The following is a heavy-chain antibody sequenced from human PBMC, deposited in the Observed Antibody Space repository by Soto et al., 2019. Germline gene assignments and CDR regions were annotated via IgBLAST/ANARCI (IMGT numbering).Heavy chain of an antibody. V-gene: IGHV3-23*01. D-gene: IGHD1-26*01. CDR3: VKTPSGGAPN. CDR2: ISGSGTST. CDR1: GFSFGSYA. Sequence: GGALRLSCAASGFSFGSYAMSWVRQAPGKGLEGVSFISGSGTSTYHADSVKGRFSISRDNSKNALYLQMNSLRAEDTAVYYCVKTPSGGAPNWGQGTLVTVSS. J-gene: IGHJ4*02.